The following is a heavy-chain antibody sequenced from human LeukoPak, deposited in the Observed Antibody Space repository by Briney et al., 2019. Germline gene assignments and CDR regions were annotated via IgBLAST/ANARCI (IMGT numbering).Heavy chain of an antibody. CDR1: GFTVSSNY. CDR3: AKDRDFYDSSGYFDS. Sequence: PGGSLRLSCAASGFTVSSNYMSWVRQAPGKGLEWVSVIYSGGSTYYADSVKGRFTISRDNSKNSLYLQMNSLKIEDTALYYCAKDRDFYDSSGYFDSWGQGTPVTVSS. J-gene: IGHJ4*02. CDR2: IYSGGST. D-gene: IGHD3-22*01. V-gene: IGHV3-53*05.